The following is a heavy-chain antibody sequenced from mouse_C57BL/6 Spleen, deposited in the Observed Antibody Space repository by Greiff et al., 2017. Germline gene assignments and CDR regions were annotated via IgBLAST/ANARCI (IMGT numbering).Heavy chain of an antibody. CDR1: GYTFTEYT. CDR3: ARHEDWEEGDWYFDV. Sequence: QVHVKQSGAELVKPGASVKLSCKASGYTFTEYTIPWVQQRSGQGLEWIGWFYPGSGSIKYNENFKDKATLTADKSSSTVYMELSRVTSEDSAVYFCARHEDWEEGDWYFDVWGTGTTVTVSS. V-gene: IGHV1-62-2*01. J-gene: IGHJ1*03. D-gene: IGHD4-1*01. CDR2: FYPGSGSI.